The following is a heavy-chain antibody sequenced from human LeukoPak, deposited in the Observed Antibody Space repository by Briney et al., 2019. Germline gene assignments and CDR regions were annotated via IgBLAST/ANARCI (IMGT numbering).Heavy chain of an antibody. D-gene: IGHD6-13*01. Sequence: GRSLRLSCAASGFPFTTYALTWVRQGPGKGLERVSSISGSGGSTFYADSVKGRFTISRDNSKNTLYLQMNSLRAEDTAVYYCAKHHREYVAAGGTYFDYWGQGTLVTVSS. CDR1: GFPFTTYA. V-gene: IGHV3-23*01. J-gene: IGHJ4*02. CDR2: ISGSGGST. CDR3: AKHHREYVAAGGTYFDY.